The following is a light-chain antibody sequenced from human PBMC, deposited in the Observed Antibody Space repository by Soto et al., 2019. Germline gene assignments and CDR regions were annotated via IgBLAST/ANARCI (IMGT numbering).Light chain of an antibody. CDR2: RNN. J-gene: IGLJ2*01. Sequence: SVLTQPPSASGTPGQRVTISCSGSSSNIGSNYVYWYQQLPGTAPKLLIYRNNQRPSGVPDRFSGSKSGTSASLAISGLRSEDGADYYCAAWDDSLSGPVFGGGTKLTVL. CDR3: AAWDDSLSGPV. V-gene: IGLV1-47*01. CDR1: SSNIGSNY.